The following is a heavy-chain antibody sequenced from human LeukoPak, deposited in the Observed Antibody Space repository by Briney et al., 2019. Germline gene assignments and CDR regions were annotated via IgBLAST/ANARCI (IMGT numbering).Heavy chain of an antibody. CDR3: AKHHSSGYYHDDVFFDY. J-gene: IGHJ4*02. V-gene: IGHV3-23*01. D-gene: IGHD3-22*01. CDR1: GFTFSDYG. Sequence: GGSLRLSCAASGFTFSDYGMTWVRQAPGKGLEWVSTISGGGGGGSTYYADSVEGRFTISRDNSKNTLYLQMNSLRAEDTAVYYCAKHHSSGYYHDDVFFDYWGQGTLVTVSS. CDR2: ISGGGGGGST.